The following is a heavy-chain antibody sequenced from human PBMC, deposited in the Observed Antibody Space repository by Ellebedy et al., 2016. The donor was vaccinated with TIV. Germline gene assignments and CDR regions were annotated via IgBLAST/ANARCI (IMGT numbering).Heavy chain of an antibody. CDR3: ANSRVRDY. CDR1: GFTFSSYA. D-gene: IGHD3-10*02. CDR2: ISGSGGST. V-gene: IGHV3-23*01. Sequence: GESLKISXAAFGFTFSSYAMSWVRQAPGKGLEWVSAISGSGGSTYYADSVKGRFTISRDNSKNTLYLQMNSLRAEDTAVYYCANSRVRDYWGQGTLVTVSS. J-gene: IGHJ4*02.